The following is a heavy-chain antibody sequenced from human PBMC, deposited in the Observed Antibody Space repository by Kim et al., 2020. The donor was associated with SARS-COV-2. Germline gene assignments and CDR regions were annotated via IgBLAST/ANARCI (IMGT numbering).Heavy chain of an antibody. CDR2: IDHSGST. J-gene: IGHJ2*01. D-gene: IGHD5-18*01. Sequence: SETLSLTCAVYGGSLSDYHWGWIRQPPGKGLEWIGEIDHSGSTQDNPSLKSRVTISIDTSKNQFSLKLSSVTAADTAVYYCARKVSRWYSYGTYYWNFDLWGRGTLVTVSS. CDR1: GGSLSDYH. V-gene: IGHV4-34*01. CDR3: ARKVSRWYSYGTYYWNFDL.